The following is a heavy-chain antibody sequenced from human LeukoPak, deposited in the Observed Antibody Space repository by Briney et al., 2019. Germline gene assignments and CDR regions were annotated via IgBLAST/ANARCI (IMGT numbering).Heavy chain of an antibody. CDR2: VSAYKGNT. V-gene: IGHV1-18*01. J-gene: IGHJ6*02. CDR3: ARDIEMDV. Sequence: ASVKVSCKASGYTFTSYGISWVRHAPGQGLEWMGWVSAYKGNTNYAQKLHGRVTMTTDTSASTAYMELRSLRSDDTAAYYCARDIEMDVWGQGTTVTVSS. D-gene: IGHD1-26*01. CDR1: GYTFTSYG.